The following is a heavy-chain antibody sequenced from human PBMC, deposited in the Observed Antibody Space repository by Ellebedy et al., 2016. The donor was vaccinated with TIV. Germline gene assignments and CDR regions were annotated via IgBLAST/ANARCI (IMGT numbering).Heavy chain of an antibody. D-gene: IGHD6-19*01. V-gene: IGHV3-23*01. CDR2: ISRNGGGT. CDR1: GFTFSIYA. CDR3: AKASRYSSGWYFLS. Sequence: GESLKISCAASGFTFSIYAMGWVRQAPGKGLEWVSTISRNGGGTYYAGSVEGRFTISRDNSNNTLYLQMSGLRAEDTAQYYCAKASRYSSGWYFLSWGRGTLVTVSA. J-gene: IGHJ4*02.